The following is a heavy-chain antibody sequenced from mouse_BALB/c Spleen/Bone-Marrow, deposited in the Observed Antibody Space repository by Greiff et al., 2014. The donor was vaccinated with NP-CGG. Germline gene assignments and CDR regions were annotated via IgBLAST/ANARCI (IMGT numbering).Heavy chain of an antibody. Sequence: EVKLMESGPGLVKPGASVKISCKASGYSFTGYYMHWVKQSHGKSLEWIGRVNPNNGGTSYNQKFKGKAILTVDKSSSTAYMELRSLTSEDSAVYYCARYLYGNYFDYWGQGTTLTVSA. V-gene: IGHV1-26*01. J-gene: IGHJ2*01. CDR3: ARYLYGNYFDY. D-gene: IGHD2-1*01. CDR2: VNPNNGGT. CDR1: GYSFTGYY.